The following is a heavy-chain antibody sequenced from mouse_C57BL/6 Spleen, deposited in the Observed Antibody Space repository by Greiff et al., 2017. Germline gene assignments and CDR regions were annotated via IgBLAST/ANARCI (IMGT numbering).Heavy chain of an antibody. D-gene: IGHD3-2*02. CDR2: IDPETGGT. CDR3: TRRGSSGYIDD. V-gene: IGHV1-15*01. Sequence: QVHVKQSGAELVRPGASVTLSCKASGYTFTDYEMHWVQQTPVHGLEWIGAIDPETGGTAYNQKFKGKAILTAAKSSSTAYMELRSLTSEDSAVYYCTRRGSSGYIDDWGQGTTLTVSS. CDR1: GYTFTDYE. J-gene: IGHJ2*01.